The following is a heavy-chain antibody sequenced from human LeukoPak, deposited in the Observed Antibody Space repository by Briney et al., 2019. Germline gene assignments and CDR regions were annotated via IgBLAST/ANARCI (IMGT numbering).Heavy chain of an antibody. D-gene: IGHD3-22*01. Sequence: GGSLRLSCAASGFTFSDYYMNWIRQAPGKGLERVSYIRSSGSTIYHADSVKGRFTISRDNAKNSLYLQMNSLRAEDTAVYYCARGRSSGYYFDYWGQGTPVTVSS. CDR2: IRSSGSTI. V-gene: IGHV3-11*04. J-gene: IGHJ4*02. CDR3: ARGRSSGYYFDY. CDR1: GFTFSDYY.